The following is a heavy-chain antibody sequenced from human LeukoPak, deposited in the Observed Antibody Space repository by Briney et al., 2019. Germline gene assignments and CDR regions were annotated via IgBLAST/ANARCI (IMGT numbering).Heavy chain of an antibody. Sequence: GGSLRLSCAASGFTFSSYAMSWVRQAPGKGLEWVSAMSGSRPSTYYADSVKGRFTISRDNSKNTLFLQMNSLRAEDTAVYYCAKLGGVYNWDYAGLNYMDVWGKGTTVTVSS. CDR2: MSGSRPST. D-gene: IGHD1-7*01. CDR1: GFTFSSYA. V-gene: IGHV3-23*01. CDR3: AKLGGVYNWDYAGLNYMDV. J-gene: IGHJ6*03.